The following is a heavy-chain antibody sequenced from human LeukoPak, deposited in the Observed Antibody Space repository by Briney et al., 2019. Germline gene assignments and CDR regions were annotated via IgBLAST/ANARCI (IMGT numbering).Heavy chain of an antibody. D-gene: IGHD3-3*01. CDR1: GGSISSYC. V-gene: IGHV4-59*01. J-gene: IGHJ4*02. Sequence: SETLSLTCTVSGGSISSYCWSWIRQPPGKGLEWMGYIFYIGSTNYNPSLKSRVTISVETSKNQFSLKLSSVTAADTAVYYCVRSDDFWSGYYGYWGQGTLVTVSS. CDR3: VRSDDFWSGYYGY. CDR2: IFYIGST.